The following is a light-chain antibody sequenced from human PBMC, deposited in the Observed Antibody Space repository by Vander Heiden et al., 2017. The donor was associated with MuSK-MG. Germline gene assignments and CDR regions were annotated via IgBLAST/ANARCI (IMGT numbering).Light chain of an antibody. V-gene: IGLV3-1*01. J-gene: IGLJ1*01. Sequence: SSELPPPPSVSVSPGQTASITCSGDKLGDKYACWYQQKPGQSPVLVIYQDSKRPSGIPERFSGSNSGNTATLTISGTQAMDEADYYCQAWDSSTGVFGTGTKVTVL. CDR3: QAWDSSTGV. CDR2: QDS. CDR1: KLGDKY.